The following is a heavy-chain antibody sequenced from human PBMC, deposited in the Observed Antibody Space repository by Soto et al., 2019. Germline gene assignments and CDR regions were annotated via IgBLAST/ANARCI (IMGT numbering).Heavy chain of an antibody. J-gene: IGHJ4*02. CDR1: GGSISSSNW. CDR2: IYHSGST. D-gene: IGHD6-19*01. V-gene: IGHV4-4*02. Sequence: QVQLQESGPGLVKPSGTLSLTCAVSGGSISSSNWWSWVRQPPGKGREWIGEIYHSGSTNYNPSLKSRLTISGDITKNQYTLKLSSATAANTAVYYCARVSLAGTRVDYWGQGTLVTVSS. CDR3: ARVSLAGTRVDY.